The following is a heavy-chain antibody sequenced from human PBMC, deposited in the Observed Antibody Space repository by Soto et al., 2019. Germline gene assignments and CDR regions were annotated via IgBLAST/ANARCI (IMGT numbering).Heavy chain of an antibody. CDR3: TTDLWRIAVVVGSTGYFNP. J-gene: IGHJ5*02. CDR2: IGTAGDP. Sequence: GGSLRLSCAASGFTFSSYDMHWVRQATGKGLEWVSAIGTAGDPYYPGSVKGRFTISRDDSKNTLYLQMNSLKTEDTAVYYCTTDLWRIAVVVGSTGYFNPWGQGTPVTV. CDR1: GFTFSSYD. D-gene: IGHD2-15*01. V-gene: IGHV3-13*05.